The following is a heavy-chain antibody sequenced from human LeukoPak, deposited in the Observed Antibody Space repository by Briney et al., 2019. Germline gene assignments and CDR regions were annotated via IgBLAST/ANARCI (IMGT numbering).Heavy chain of an antibody. CDR3: ARDSDSGSSRFDY. V-gene: IGHV4-34*01. J-gene: IGHJ4*02. Sequence: SETLSLTCSVSGGSISSYYWSWIRQPPGKGLEWIGEINHSGSTNYNPSLKSRVTISVDTSKNQFSLKLSSVTAADTAVYYCARDSDSGSSRFDYWGQGTLVTVSS. D-gene: IGHD1-26*01. CDR2: INHSGST. CDR1: GGSISSYY.